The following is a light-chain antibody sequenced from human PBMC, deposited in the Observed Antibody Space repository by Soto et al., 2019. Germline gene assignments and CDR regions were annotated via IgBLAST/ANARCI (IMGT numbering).Light chain of an antibody. CDR2: WND. J-gene: IGLJ1*01. Sequence: QSVLTQPPSASGTPGQWVTLSCSGSSSNIGSSDVYWYKVVPGTAPKLLIYWNDQRPSGVPDRFSGSKSGTSASLAISGLRSEDEADYYCGAWDDRLSGYFFGSGTKLTVL. CDR1: SSNIGSSD. CDR3: GAWDDRLSGYF. V-gene: IGLV1-47*01.